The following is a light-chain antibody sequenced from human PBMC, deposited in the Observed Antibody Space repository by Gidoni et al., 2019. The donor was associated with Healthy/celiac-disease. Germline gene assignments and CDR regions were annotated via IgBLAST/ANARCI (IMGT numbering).Light chain of an antibody. CDR2: DNN. V-gene: IGLV1-51*01. Sequence: SVSTQPPSASAAPGQQVTNSCSGSSSNIGNNYVSWYQQLPRAAPKLLISDNNRRPSRIPDQFSGSKSGTSATRGITGLQTGDEADYYCGTWDSCLSAVVFGGGTKLTVL. CDR3: GTWDSCLSAVV. CDR1: SSNIGNNY. J-gene: IGLJ2*01.